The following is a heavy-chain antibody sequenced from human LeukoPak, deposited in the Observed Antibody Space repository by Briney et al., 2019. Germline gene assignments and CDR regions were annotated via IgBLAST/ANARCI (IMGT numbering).Heavy chain of an antibody. D-gene: IGHD2-2*01. CDR2: IYPGDSDT. Sequence: GESLKISCKGSGYRFTSYWIGGVRQMPGKGLGWMGIIYPGDSDTRYSPSLQGQVPISADKSISTAYLQWSSLKASDTAMYYCARTSIPAATAEFDYWGKGTLVTVSS. V-gene: IGHV5-51*01. CDR1: GYRFTSYW. J-gene: IGHJ4*02. CDR3: ARTSIPAATAEFDY.